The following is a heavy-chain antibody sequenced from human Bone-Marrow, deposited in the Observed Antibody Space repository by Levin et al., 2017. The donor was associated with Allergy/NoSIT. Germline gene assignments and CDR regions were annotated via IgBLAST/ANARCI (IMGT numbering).Heavy chain of an antibody. CDR3: AKESESCDI. CDR2: MFHDGNNK. CDR1: GFTLSSYD. J-gene: IGHJ3*02. V-gene: IGHV3-30*18. Sequence: GESLKISCAASGFTLSSYDMHWVRQAPGKGLEWVVVMFHDGNNKYYADSVKGRFTISRDNSNNTLYLQMNSLRAEDTAVYYCAKESESCDIWGQGTMVTVSS.